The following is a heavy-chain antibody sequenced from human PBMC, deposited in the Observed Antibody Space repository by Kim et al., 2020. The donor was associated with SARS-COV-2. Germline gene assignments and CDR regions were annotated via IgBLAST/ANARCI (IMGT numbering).Heavy chain of an antibody. CDR3: AKSPRSGRSHFDY. D-gene: IGHD3-10*01. V-gene: IGHV3-23*01. Sequence: YADSVKGRFTISRDNSKNPLYLQMNSLRAEDTAVYYCAKSPRSGRSHFDYWGQGTLVTVSS. J-gene: IGHJ4*02.